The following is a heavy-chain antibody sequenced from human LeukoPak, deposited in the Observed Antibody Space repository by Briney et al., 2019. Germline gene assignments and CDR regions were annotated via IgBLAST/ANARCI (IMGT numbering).Heavy chain of an antibody. CDR3: AHSSLST. CDR2: IHSDGINK. D-gene: IGHD6-19*01. CDR1: GFTISSYG. V-gene: IGHV3-30*02. Sequence: GGSLRLSCAASGFTISSYGMHWVRQAPGKGLEGVAFIHSDGINKYYPDSVKGRFTISRDNSKNTLYLQINNLRAEDTAVYYCAHSSLSTWGQGTLVTVSS. J-gene: IGHJ4*02.